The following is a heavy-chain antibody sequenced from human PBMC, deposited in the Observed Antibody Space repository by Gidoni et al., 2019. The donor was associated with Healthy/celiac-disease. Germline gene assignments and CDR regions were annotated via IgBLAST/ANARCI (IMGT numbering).Heavy chain of an antibody. D-gene: IGHD3-16*02. V-gene: IGHV3-53*01. CDR2: IYSGGST. Sequence: EVQLVESGGGLIQPGGSLRLSCAASGFTVSSNYMSWVRQAPGKGLEWVSVIYSGGSTYYADSVKGRFTISRDNSKNTLYLQMNSLRAEDTAVYYCARGTNYDYIWGSYRYFDYWGQGTLVTVSS. CDR1: GFTVSSNY. J-gene: IGHJ4*02. CDR3: ARGTNYDYIWGSYRYFDY.